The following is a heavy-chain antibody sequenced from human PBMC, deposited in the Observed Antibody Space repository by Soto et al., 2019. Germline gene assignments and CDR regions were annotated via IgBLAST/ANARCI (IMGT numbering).Heavy chain of an antibody. CDR2: IRKDGSKT. J-gene: IGHJ3*02. D-gene: IGHD6-13*01. CDR3: ARDVSPGTSSLYFDDFDI. CDR1: GFTFSSDW. Sequence: EVRLVESGGGLVQPGGSLRLSCAASGFTFSSDWMTWVRQAPGTGLEWVANIRKDGSKTSYLDSVRGRFTISRDNAQSSVYLQMDSLRAEATALYYCARDVSPGTSSLYFDDFDIWGQGTMVTVSS. V-gene: IGHV3-7*05.